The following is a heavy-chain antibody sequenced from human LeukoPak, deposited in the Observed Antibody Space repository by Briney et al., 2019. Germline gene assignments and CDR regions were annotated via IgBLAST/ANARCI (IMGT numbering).Heavy chain of an antibody. CDR1: GFTFSSYG. CDR3: AREGRYCSSTSCYQDV. D-gene: IGHD2-2*01. Sequence: GGSLRLSCAASGFTFSSYGMHWVRQAPGKGLEWVAAIWYDGRNKYYADSVKGRFTISRDNSKNTLYLQMDSLRAEDTAVYYCAREGRYCSSTSCYQDVWGQGTTVTVSS. CDR2: IWYDGRNK. V-gene: IGHV3-33*01. J-gene: IGHJ6*02.